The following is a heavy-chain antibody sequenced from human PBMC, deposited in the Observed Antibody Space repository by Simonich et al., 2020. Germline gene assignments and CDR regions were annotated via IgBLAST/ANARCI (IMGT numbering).Heavy chain of an antibody. CDR3: ARNRLDY. CDR2: INRYGSST. Sequence: EVQLVESGGGLVQHGGSLRLSCAASGFTFGSYGMHWVGQAQGKGLDWVQRINRYGSSTSYADSVKGRFTISRDNAKNTLYLQMNSLRAEDTAVYYCARNRLDYWGQGTLVTVSS. CDR1: GFTFGSYG. J-gene: IGHJ4*02. V-gene: IGHV3-74*01.